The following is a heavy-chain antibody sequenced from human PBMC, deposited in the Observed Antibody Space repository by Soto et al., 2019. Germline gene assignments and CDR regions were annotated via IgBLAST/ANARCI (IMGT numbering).Heavy chain of an antibody. D-gene: IGHD3-22*01. CDR2: AHHSGST. CDR3: ARGFYDSRGYSNPFDP. V-gene: IGHV4-59*02. J-gene: IGHJ5*02. CDR1: GGYVASDY. Sequence: TSETLSLTYTVVGGYVASDYWGWLRKTPGRGLEWIAYAHHSGSTNSNPSLQSRVTASVDTSKNQLSLKLRSMTAADTAIYYCARGFYDSRGYSNPFDPWGQGILVTVSS.